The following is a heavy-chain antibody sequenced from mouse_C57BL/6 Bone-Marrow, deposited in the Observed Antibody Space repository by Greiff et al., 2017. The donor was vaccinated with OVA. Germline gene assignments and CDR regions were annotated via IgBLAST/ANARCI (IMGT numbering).Heavy chain of an antibody. D-gene: IGHD2-5*01. CDR1: GFTFSSYA. J-gene: IGHJ4*01. CDR2: ISSGGDYI. CDR3: TRAYSNYVDYAMDY. Sequence: EVQRVESGEGLVKPGGSLKLSCAASGFTFSSYAMSWVRQTPEKRLEWVAYISSGGDYIYYADTVKGRFTISRDNARNTLYLQMSSLKSEDTAMYYCTRAYSNYVDYAMDYWGQGTSVTVSS. V-gene: IGHV5-9-1*02.